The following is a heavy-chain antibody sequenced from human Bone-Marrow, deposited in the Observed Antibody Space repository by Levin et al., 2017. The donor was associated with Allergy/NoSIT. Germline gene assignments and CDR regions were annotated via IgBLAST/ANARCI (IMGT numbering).Heavy chain of an antibody. D-gene: IGHD4-23*01. Sequence: PGGSLRLSCAATGFDFNDYEMNWVRQAPGKGLEWLSYISTTGGTIYYADSVKGRFTISRDNAKTSVYLQMNSLRADDTAVYYCVRARDGGNSVVRYFDYWGQGTLVTVSS. CDR3: VRARDGGNSVVRYFDY. V-gene: IGHV3-48*03. CDR1: GFDFNDYE. CDR2: ISTTGGTI. J-gene: IGHJ4*02.